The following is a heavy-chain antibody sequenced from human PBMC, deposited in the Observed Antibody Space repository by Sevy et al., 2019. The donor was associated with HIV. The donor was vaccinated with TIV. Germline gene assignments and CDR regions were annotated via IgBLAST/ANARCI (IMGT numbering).Heavy chain of an antibody. J-gene: IGHJ4*02. D-gene: IGHD3-22*01. CDR1: GFTFSSYG. CDR2: ISYDGSNK. CDR3: VTRHRADYYDSSGYYGLDY. V-gene: IGHV3-30*03. Sequence: GGSLRLSCAASGFTFSSYGMHWVRQAPGKGLEWVAVISYDGSNKYYADSVKGRFTISRDNSKNTLYLQMNSLRAEDTAVYYCVTRHRADYYDSSGYYGLDYWGQGTLVTVSS.